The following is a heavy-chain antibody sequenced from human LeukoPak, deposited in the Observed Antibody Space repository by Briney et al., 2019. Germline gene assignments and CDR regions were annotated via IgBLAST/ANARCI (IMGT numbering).Heavy chain of an antibody. CDR1: GCSLNSHY. V-gene: IGHV4-59*08. J-gene: IGHJ4*02. CDR3: VRRDTGWNYFDY. CDR2: IYYTGKI. D-gene: IGHD6-19*01. Sequence: SETLSLTCPVSGCSLNSHYWGWIRQPPGKGLQWIGDIYYTGKINYNPSLKSRVTITLDTSKDHLSMNLTSVLAAETAIYYCVRRDTGWNYFDYWGQGILVTVSS.